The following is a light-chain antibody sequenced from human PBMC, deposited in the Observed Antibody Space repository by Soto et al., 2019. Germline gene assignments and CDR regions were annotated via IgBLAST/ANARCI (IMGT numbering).Light chain of an antibody. CDR2: AAS. J-gene: IGKJ1*01. CDR3: QQSYRNPRT. V-gene: IGKV1-39*01. CDR1: QDIRNE. Sequence: DIQMTQSPSILSASVGDSVTITCRASQDIRNELGWYQQKPGKAPKLLIYAASKLESGVPSRFGGSGSGTDFTLTISSLQPEDFATYYCQQSYRNPRTFGLGTKVDIK.